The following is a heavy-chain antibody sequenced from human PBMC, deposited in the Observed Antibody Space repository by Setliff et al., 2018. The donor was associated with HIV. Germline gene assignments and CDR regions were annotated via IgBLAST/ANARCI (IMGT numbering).Heavy chain of an antibody. D-gene: IGHD1-26*01. Sequence: PGGSLRLSCAASGFTFSSYWMSWVRQAPGKGLEWVANIKQDGSEKYYVDSVKGRFTISRDNAKNSLYLQMNSLRAEDTAVYYCARERYSGSYSGGDFDYWGQGTLVTVSS. CDR3: ARERYSGSYSGGDFDY. CDR1: GFTFSSYW. CDR2: IKQDGSEK. V-gene: IGHV3-7*01. J-gene: IGHJ4*02.